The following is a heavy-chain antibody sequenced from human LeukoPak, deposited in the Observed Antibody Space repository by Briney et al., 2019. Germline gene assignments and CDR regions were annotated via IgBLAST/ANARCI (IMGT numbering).Heavy chain of an antibody. V-gene: IGHV1-2*02. CDR1: GYTFTGYY. Sequence: ASVKVSCKASGYTFTGYYMHWVRQAPGQGLEWMGWINPNSGGTNYAQKFQGRVTMTRNTSIGTAYMELSSLRSEDTAVYYCARGFPHSSGWYIISPAYYYYYGMDVWGQGTTVTVSS. D-gene: IGHD6-19*01. CDR3: ARGFPHSSGWYIISPAYYYYYGMDV. J-gene: IGHJ6*02. CDR2: INPNSGGT.